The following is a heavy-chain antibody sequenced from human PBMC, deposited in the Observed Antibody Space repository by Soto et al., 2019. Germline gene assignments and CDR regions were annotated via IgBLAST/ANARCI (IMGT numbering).Heavy chain of an antibody. D-gene: IGHD6-19*01. J-gene: IGHJ4*02. CDR1: GFTVSSNY. CDR2: IYSGGST. Sequence: EVQLVETGGGLIQPGGSLRLSCAASGFTVSSNYMSWVRQAPGKGLEWVSVIYSGGSTYYADSVKGRFTISRDNSKNTLYLQMNSLRAEDTAVYYCARVVSFSSGWYGGSEFYFDYWGQGTLVTVSS. V-gene: IGHV3-53*02. CDR3: ARVVSFSSGWYGGSEFYFDY.